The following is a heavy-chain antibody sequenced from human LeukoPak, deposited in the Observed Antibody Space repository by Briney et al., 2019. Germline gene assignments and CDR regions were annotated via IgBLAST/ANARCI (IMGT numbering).Heavy chain of an antibody. D-gene: IGHD2-15*01. CDR1: GGTFSSYA. V-gene: IGHV1-69*13. Sequence: SVKVSCKASGGTFSSYAISWVRQAPGQGLEWMGGIIPVFGTANYAQKFQGRVTITADESTSTAYMELSSLRSEDTAVYYCARDRQPTLGYCSGGSCYSPYYFDYWGQGTLVTVSS. CDR2: IIPVFGTA. J-gene: IGHJ4*02. CDR3: ARDRQPTLGYCSGGSCYSPYYFDY.